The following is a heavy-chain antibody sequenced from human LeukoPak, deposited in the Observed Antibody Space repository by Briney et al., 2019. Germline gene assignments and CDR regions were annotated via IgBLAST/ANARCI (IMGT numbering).Heavy chain of an antibody. CDR3: AAFIPIAF. Sequence: ASVTVSCKSSAYTFTSYDINWVRPATGQGLEWMGWMNPNSGNTGYAHKFQGRVTMTRNTSISTAYMELSSLRSEDTAVYYCAAFIPIAFWGQGTLDTVSS. J-gene: IGHJ4*02. D-gene: IGHD2-21*01. CDR2: MNPNSGNT. V-gene: IGHV1-8*01. CDR1: AYTFTSYD.